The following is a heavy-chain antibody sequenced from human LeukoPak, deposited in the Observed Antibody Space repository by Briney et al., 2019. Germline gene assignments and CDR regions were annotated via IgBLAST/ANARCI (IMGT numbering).Heavy chain of an antibody. D-gene: IGHD2-2*01. CDR1: GGSFSGYY. Sequence: SETLSLTCAVYGGSFSGYYWSWIRQPPGKGLEWIGSIYYSGSTYYNPSLKSRVTISVDTSKNQFSLKLSSVTAADTAVYYCARHGDIVVVPVDYWGQGTLVTVSS. J-gene: IGHJ4*02. CDR2: IYYSGST. CDR3: ARHGDIVVVPVDY. V-gene: IGHV4-34*01.